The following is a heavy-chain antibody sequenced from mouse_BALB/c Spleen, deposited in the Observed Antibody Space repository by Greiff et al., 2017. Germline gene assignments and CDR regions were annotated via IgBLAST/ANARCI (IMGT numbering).Heavy chain of an antibody. CDR1: GFAFSSYD. J-gene: IGHJ2*01. CDR2: ISSGGGST. Sequence: EVQVVESGGGLVKPGGSLKLSCAASGFAFSSYDMSWVRQTSEKRLEWVAYISSGGGSTYYPDTVKGRFTISRDNAKNTLYLQMSSLKSEDTAMYYCARLYGNYGYFDYWGQGTTLTVSS. D-gene: IGHD2-10*02. CDR3: ARLYGNYGYFDY. V-gene: IGHV5-12-1*01.